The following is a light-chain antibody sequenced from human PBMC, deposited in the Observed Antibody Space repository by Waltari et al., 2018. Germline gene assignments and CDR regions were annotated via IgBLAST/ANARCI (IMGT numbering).Light chain of an antibody. CDR2: GAS. J-gene: IGKJ5*01. V-gene: IGKV1-NL1*01. Sequence: DIQLTQSPSSLSASVGDRVIITCQASQGISNSLAWYQQKPGEAPRLLLYGASKLQGGVPSRFSGSGSGTGFTLTVSSLQPEDFATYYCQQYHSPLITFGKGTRLEIK. CDR1: QGISNS. CDR3: QQYHSPLIT.